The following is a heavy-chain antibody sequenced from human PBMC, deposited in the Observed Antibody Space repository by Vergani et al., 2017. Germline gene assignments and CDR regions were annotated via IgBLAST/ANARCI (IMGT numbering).Heavy chain of an antibody. CDR1: GYTFTGYY. D-gene: IGHD4-11*01. J-gene: IGHJ4*02. CDR3: ARDTVTTYGPGDY. CDR2: INPNSGGT. Sequence: QVQLVQSGAEVKKPGASVKVSCKASGYTFTGYYMHWVRQAPGQGLEWMGWINPNSGGTNYAQKLQGRVTMTTDTSTSTAYMELRSLRSDDTAVYYCARDTVTTYGPGDYWGQGTLVTVSS. V-gene: IGHV1-2*02.